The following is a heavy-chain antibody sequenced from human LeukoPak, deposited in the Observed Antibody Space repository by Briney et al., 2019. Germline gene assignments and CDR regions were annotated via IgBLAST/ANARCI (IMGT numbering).Heavy chain of an antibody. CDR2: IYYSGST. D-gene: IGHD5-18*01. CDR1: GGSISSSSYY. CDR3: ASEIQLWSSNWFDP. J-gene: IGHJ5*02. V-gene: IGHV4-39*01. Sequence: PSETLSLTCTVSGGSISSSSYYWGWIRQPPGKGLEWIGSIYYSGSTYYNPSLKSRVTISVDTSKNQFSLKLSSVTAADTAVYYCASEIQLWSSNWFDPWGQGTLVTVSS.